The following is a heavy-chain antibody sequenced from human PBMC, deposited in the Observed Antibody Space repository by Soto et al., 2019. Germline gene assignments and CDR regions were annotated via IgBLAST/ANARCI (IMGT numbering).Heavy chain of an antibody. Sequence: SETLSLTCTVSGGSISSSSYYWGWIRQPPGKGLEWIGSIYYSGSTYYNPSLKSRVTISVDTSKNQFSLKLSSVTAADTAVYYCASKLLWFGELSLIFDYWGQGTLVTVSS. CDR3: ASKLLWFGELSLIFDY. J-gene: IGHJ4*02. CDR1: GGSISSSSYY. D-gene: IGHD3-10*01. V-gene: IGHV4-39*01. CDR2: IYYSGST.